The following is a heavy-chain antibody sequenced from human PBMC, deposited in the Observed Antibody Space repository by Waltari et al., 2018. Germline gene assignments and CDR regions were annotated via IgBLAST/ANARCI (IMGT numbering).Heavy chain of an antibody. CDR2: ISAYNGNT. CDR3: ARVMVDYYDSSGYLYFDY. J-gene: IGHJ4*02. V-gene: IGHV1-18*01. CDR1: GYTFTSYG. Sequence: QVQLVQSGAEVKKPGASVKVSCKASGYTFTSYGISWVRQAPGQGLEWMGWISAYNGNTNYARKLQGRVTMTTDTSTSTAYMELRSLRSDDTAVYYCARVMVDYYDSSGYLYFDYWGQGTLVTVSS. D-gene: IGHD3-22*01.